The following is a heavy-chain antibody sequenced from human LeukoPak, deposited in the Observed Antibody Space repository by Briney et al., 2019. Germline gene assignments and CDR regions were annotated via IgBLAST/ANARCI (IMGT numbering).Heavy chain of an antibody. CDR1: GGSISSGGYS. Sequence: SETLSLTCAVSGGSISSGGYSWSWIRRPPGKGLEWIGYIYHSGSTYYNPSLKSRVTISVDRSKNQFSLKLSSVTAADTAVYYCARGYDFWSGYYEGPFDYWGQGTLVTVSS. CDR2: IYHSGST. D-gene: IGHD3-3*01. V-gene: IGHV4-30-2*01. CDR3: ARGYDFWSGYYEGPFDY. J-gene: IGHJ4*02.